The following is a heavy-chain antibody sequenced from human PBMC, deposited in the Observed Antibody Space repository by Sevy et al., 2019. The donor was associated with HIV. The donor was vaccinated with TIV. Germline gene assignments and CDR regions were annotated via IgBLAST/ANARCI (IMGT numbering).Heavy chain of an antibody. CDR3: ARGKSGYGYALNY. J-gene: IGHJ4*02. Sequence: GGSLRLSCAASGFTVNSNYMTWVRQAPGKGLEGVSVIHSDDTTYHADSVKDRFTISRDNFKNKLYLHMSSLRAEDTAVYYCARGKSGYGYALNYWGQGTLFTVSS. CDR1: GFTVNSNY. CDR2: IHSDDTT. V-gene: IGHV3-66*01. D-gene: IGHD5-18*01.